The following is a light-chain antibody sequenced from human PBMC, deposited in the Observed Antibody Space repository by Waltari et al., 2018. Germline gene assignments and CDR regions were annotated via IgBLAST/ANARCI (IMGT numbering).Light chain of an antibody. J-gene: IGLJ2*01. CDR1: SSNIGRNT. CDR3: AAWDDSLKRVV. V-gene: IGLV1-44*01. Sequence: QSVLTQPPSASGTPGQRVTIACSGSSSNIGRNTVNWYQQLPGTAPKLLIYANNQRPSGVPCRFSGSKSGTSASLAISGLQSEDEAEYYCAAWDDSLKRVVFGGGTKLTVL. CDR2: ANN.